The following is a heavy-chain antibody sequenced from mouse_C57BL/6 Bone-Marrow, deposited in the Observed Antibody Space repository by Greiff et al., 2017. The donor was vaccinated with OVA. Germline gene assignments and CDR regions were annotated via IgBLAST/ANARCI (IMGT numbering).Heavy chain of an antibody. Sequence: EVKLQQSGPELVKPGASVKIPCKASGYTFTDYNMDWVKQSHGKSLEWIGDINPNNGGTIYNQKFKGKATLTVDKSSSTAYMELRSLTSEDTAVYYCARSRTGTRWYFDVWGTGTTVTVSS. CDR1: GYTFTDYN. CDR3: ARSRTGTRWYFDV. J-gene: IGHJ1*03. D-gene: IGHD4-1*01. V-gene: IGHV1-18*01. CDR2: INPNNGGT.